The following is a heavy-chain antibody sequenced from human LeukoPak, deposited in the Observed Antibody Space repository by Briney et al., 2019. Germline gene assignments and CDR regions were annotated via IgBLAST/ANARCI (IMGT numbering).Heavy chain of an antibody. Sequence: ASVKVSCKASGYTFTSFDINWVRQATGQGLEWMGWMNTNSGKTGYAQTFQGRVTMTRDTSINTAYMELNSLRSDDTAVYYCARKTGFYASGCRYWGQGTLVIVSS. D-gene: IGHD3-10*01. CDR1: GYTFTSFD. CDR3: ARKTGFYASGCRY. V-gene: IGHV1-8*01. CDR2: MNTNSGKT. J-gene: IGHJ4*02.